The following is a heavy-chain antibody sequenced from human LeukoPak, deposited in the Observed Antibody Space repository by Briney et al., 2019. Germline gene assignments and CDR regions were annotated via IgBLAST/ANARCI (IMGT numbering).Heavy chain of an antibody. V-gene: IGHV4-61*05. CDR3: ARHYYGDYYFDY. Sequence: SETLSLTCTVSGGSISSSSYCWGWIRQPPGKGLEWIGYIYYSGSTNYNPSLKSRVTISVDTSKNQFSLKLSSVTAADTAVYYCARHYYGDYYFDYWGQGTLVTVSS. CDR2: IYYSGST. CDR1: GGSISSSSYC. J-gene: IGHJ4*02. D-gene: IGHD4-17*01.